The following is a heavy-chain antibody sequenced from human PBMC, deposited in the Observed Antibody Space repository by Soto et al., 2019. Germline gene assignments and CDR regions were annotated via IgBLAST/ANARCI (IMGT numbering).Heavy chain of an antibody. J-gene: IGHJ3*02. CDR2: IYNSGTT. D-gene: IGHD3-22*01. CDR3: ARTYDDSGPNSGGYGFDI. CDR1: GGSISSYY. V-gene: IGHV4-59*01. Sequence: SETLSLTCTVSGGSISSYYWSWIRQPPGKGLEWIAYIYNSGTTNYNPSLKSRTTISVDTSKNQFSLKLNSVTAADTAVYYCARTYDDSGPNSGGYGFDIWGQGTMVTVSS.